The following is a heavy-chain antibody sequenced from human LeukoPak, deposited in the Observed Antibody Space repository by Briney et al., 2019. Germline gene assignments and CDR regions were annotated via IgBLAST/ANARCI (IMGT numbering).Heavy chain of an antibody. Sequence: PSETLSLTCTVSGGSISSSSYYWGWIRQPPGKGLEWIGSIYYSGSTYYNPSLKSRVTISVDTSKNQLSLRLSSVTAADTAVYYCARHSSYSSGPGWFDPWGQGTLVTVSS. CDR2: IYYSGST. J-gene: IGHJ5*02. V-gene: IGHV4-39*01. CDR3: ARHSSYSSGPGWFDP. D-gene: IGHD6-19*01. CDR1: GGSISSSSYY.